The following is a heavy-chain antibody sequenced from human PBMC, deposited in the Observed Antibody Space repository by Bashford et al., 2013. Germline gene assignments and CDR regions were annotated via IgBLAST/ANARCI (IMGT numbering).Heavy chain of an antibody. CDR3: ARLCSTTSCYND. D-gene: IGHD2-2*02. Sequence: GESLKISCKGSGYNFPKYWIGWVRQMPGKGLEWMGIIYPGDSDIRYSPSFQGQVTISADKSISTAYLQWSSLKASDTAMYYCARLCSTTSCYNDWGQGTLVTVSS. J-gene: IGHJ4*02. CDR2: IYPGDSDI. V-gene: IGHV5-51*01. CDR1: GYNFPKYW.